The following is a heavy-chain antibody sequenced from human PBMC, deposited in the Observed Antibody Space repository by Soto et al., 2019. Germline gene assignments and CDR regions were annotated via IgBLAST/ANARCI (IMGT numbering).Heavy chain of an antibody. D-gene: IGHD6-13*01. J-gene: IGHJ5*02. CDR3: AHSVWGSWYSPFPHPAFDP. CDR1: GFSLSTSGVG. CDR2: IYWNDDK. V-gene: IGHV2-5*01. Sequence: QITLKESGPTLVKPTQTLTLTCTFSGFSLSTSGVGVGWIRQPPGKALEWLALIYWNDDKRYSPSLKSRLTITKDTSKNQVVLTMTNMDPVDTATYYCAHSVWGSWYSPFPHPAFDPWGQGTLVTVSS.